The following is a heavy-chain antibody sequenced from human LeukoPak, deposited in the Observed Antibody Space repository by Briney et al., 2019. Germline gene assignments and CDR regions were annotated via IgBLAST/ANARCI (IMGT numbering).Heavy chain of an antibody. Sequence: GGSLRLSCAASGFTFSGHWMSWVRQAPGKGLEWVANINQGGSDKYYVDSVKGRYTISRDNANNLLYLQMNSLRGEDTAVYYCTRDRSRAEDDWGQGTLVTVSS. D-gene: IGHD1-14*01. CDR3: TRDRSRAEDD. J-gene: IGHJ4*02. CDR2: INQGGSDK. CDR1: GFTFSGHW. V-gene: IGHV3-7*01.